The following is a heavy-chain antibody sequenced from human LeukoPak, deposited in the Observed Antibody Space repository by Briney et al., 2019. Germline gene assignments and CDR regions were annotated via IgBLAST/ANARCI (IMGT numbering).Heavy chain of an antibody. CDR3: ARVSYRAPLRYFDWLSPGGAFDI. Sequence: GGSLRLSSAASGFTVSSNYMSWVRQAPGKGLEWVSVIYSGGSTYYADSVKGRFTISRDNSKNTLYLQMNSLRAEDTAVYYCARVSYRAPLRYFDWLSPGGAFDIWGQGTMVTVSS. CDR1: GFTVSSNY. V-gene: IGHV3-53*01. CDR2: IYSGGST. D-gene: IGHD3-9*01. J-gene: IGHJ3*02.